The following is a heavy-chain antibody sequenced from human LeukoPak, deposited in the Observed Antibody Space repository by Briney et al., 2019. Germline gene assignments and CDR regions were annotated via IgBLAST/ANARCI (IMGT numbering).Heavy chain of an antibody. V-gene: IGHV4-59*08. CDR3: ARASIAADGPIFDY. D-gene: IGHD6-13*01. Sequence: SETLSLTCTVSGGSISSYYWSWIRQPPGKGLEWIGYIYYSGSTNYNPSLKSRVTISVDTSKNQFSLKLSSVTAADTAVYYCARASIAADGPIFDYWGQGTLVTVSS. J-gene: IGHJ4*02. CDR1: GGSISSYY. CDR2: IYYSGST.